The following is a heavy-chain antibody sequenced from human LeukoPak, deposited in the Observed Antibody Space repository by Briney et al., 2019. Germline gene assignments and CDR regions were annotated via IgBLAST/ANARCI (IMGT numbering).Heavy chain of an antibody. Sequence: GASVKVSCKASGYTFTTYYMHWVRQAPGQGLEWMGRINPNSGSTNYAQKFQGRVTMTSDTSMSTAYLELSRLKSDDTAVYYCARVRVRAGFYHADYWSKRTLVTASS. CDR3: ARVRVRAGFYHADY. J-gene: IGHJ4*02. CDR1: GYTFTTYY. D-gene: IGHD3-22*01. CDR2: INPNSGST. V-gene: IGHV1-2*02.